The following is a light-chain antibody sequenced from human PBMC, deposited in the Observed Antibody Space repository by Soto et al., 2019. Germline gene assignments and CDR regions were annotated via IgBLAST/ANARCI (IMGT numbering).Light chain of an antibody. V-gene: IGLV2-8*01. CDR1: SSDVGGYNY. CDR2: EVN. CDR3: SSYAGSSNV. Sequence: QSVLTQPPSGSGSPGQSVAISCTGTSSDVGGYNYVSWYQQHPGKAPKLMIYEVNKRPSGVPDRFSGSKSGNTASLTVSGIQAEDEADYYCSSYAGSSNVFGTGTKVTV. J-gene: IGLJ1*01.